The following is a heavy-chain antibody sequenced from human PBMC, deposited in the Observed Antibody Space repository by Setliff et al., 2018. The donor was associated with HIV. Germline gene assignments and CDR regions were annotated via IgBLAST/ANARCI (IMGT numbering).Heavy chain of an antibody. CDR3: AKGDYYDTTYDAFDI. D-gene: IGHD3-22*01. J-gene: IGHJ3*02. V-gene: IGHV3-23*01. CDR1: GFTFSNYA. CDR2: ISAGGGST. Sequence: LRLSCAASGFTFSNYAMSWVRQAPGKGLEWVSSISAGGGSTYYADSVKGRFTISRDNSKYTLYLQMNRLRAEDTAVYYCAKGDYYDTTYDAFDIWGQGTMVTVSS.